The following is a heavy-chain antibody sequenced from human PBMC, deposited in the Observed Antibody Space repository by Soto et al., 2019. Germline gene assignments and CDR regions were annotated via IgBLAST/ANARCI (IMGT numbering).Heavy chain of an antibody. CDR3: ARSSGLYYYDSSGYYYYYYGMDV. J-gene: IGHJ6*02. Sequence: GESLKISCKGSGYSFTSYWIGWVHQMPGKGLEWMGIIYPGDSDTRYSPSFQGQVTISADKSISTAYLQWSSLKASDTAMYYCARSSGLYYYDSSGYYYYYYGMDVWGQGTTVTVSS. CDR1: GYSFTSYW. V-gene: IGHV5-51*07. D-gene: IGHD3-22*01. CDR2: IYPGDSDT.